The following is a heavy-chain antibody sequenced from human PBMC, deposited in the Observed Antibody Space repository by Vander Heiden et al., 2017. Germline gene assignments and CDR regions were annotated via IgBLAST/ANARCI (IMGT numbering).Heavy chain of an antibody. D-gene: IGHD5-18*01. Sequence: EVQLVEYGGGMVKPGGSLRLPCDASGFPFSSNSMNWVRQAQGKGLEWVSSISSSSSYIYYADSVKVRFTISRDNAKNSLYLQMNSLRAEDTAVYYCARDLADSYGYLREFDYWGQGTLVTVSS. V-gene: IGHV3-21*01. J-gene: IGHJ4*02. CDR1: GFPFSSNS. CDR3: ARDLADSYGYLREFDY. CDR2: ISSSSSYI.